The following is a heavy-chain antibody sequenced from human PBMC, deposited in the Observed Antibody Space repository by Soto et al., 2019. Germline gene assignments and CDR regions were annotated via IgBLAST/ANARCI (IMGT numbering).Heavy chain of an antibody. CDR1: GDTFTTNS. Sequence: QVQLVQYGAEVKKPGSSVKVSCKASGDTFTTNSLNWVRQAPGQGLEWMGGIIPVVGTTKYAQKYQDRVTITGDKSTNTAYMELSSLRSDDTAVYYCARGLLYATTYFDYWGQGTPVTVYS. V-gene: IGHV1-69*06. CDR3: ARGLLYATTYFDY. J-gene: IGHJ4*02. D-gene: IGHD2-8*01. CDR2: IIPVVGTT.